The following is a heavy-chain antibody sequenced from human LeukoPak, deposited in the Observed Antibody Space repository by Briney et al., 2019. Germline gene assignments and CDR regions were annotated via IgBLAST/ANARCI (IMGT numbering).Heavy chain of an antibody. V-gene: IGHV3-9*01. J-gene: IGHJ4*02. CDR1: GFTFDDYA. D-gene: IGHD6-6*01. CDR3: AKDIGPYSSSSGPDY. CDR2: ISWNSGSI. Sequence: GGSLRLSCAASGFTFDDYAMHWVRQAPGKGLEWVSGISWNSGSIGHADSVKGRFTISRDNAKNSLYLQMNSLRAEDTALYYCAKDIGPYSSSSGPDYWGQGTLVTVSS.